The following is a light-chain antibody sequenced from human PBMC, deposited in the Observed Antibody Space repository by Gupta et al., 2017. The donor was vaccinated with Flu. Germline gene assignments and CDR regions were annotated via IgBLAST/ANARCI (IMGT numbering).Light chain of an antibody. Sequence: PSSLSASVGDRVTITCRATQGIRNHLGWYHQKPGKAPKLLIYAASSLQRGLPSKFSGSESGTAFTLTISRLQREDFATNYCQQEDKSPRTFGEGTKVEIK. CDR2: AAS. J-gene: IGKJ1*01. CDR3: QQEDKSPRT. CDR1: QGIRNH. V-gene: IGKV1-6*01.